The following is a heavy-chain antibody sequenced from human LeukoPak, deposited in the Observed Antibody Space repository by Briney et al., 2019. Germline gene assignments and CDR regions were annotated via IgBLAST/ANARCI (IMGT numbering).Heavy chain of an antibody. CDR1: GFTFDDYD. V-gene: IGHV3-20*04. D-gene: IGHD2-2*01. CDR3: ARDPFWSSSNGCYFEDWFDP. J-gene: IGHJ5*02. Sequence: PGGSLRLSCTASGFTFDDYDMSWVRHVPGKGLEWVSAISWNGDKTDYADSVRGRFAISRDNTKKSLYLQMSSLRAEDTALYSCARDPFWSSSNGCYFEDWFDPWGAGTLVTVSS. CDR2: ISWNGDKT.